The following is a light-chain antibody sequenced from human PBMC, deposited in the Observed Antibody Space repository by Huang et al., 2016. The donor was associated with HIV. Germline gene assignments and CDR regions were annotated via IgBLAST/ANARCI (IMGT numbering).Light chain of an antibody. Sequence: EIVMTQSPATLSVSPGQRVTLSCRANRSVSTNVAWYQTRHGQAPRLLIYGSSTRAPGIPARFSGSGSGTDFSLTISSLQSEDFALYYCHQYNNWLLSFGGGTRV. J-gene: IGKJ4*01. CDR2: GSS. CDR1: RSVSTN. CDR3: HQYNNWLLS. V-gene: IGKV3-15*01.